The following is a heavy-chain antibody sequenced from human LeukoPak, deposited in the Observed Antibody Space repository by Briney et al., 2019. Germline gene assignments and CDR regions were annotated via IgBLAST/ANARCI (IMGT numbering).Heavy chain of an antibody. J-gene: IGHJ4*02. CDR2: VDGGGGGT. Sequence: GGSLRLSCAASGFTLSSYAMTWVRQAPGRGLEWVSSVDGGGGGTYYADSVKGRFTISRDNSKNTLYLQMNSLRAEDTAVYYCAKDFGVGASDYWGQGTLVTVSS. CDR3: AKDFGVGASDY. D-gene: IGHD1-26*01. V-gene: IGHV3-23*01. CDR1: GFTLSSYA.